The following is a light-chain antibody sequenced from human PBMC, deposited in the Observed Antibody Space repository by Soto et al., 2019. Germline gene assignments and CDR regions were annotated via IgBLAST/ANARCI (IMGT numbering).Light chain of an antibody. Sequence: EIVLTQSPGTLSLSPGERATLSCRASQSVSSSLAWYQQKPDQAPRLLIYGASIRAAGIPDRFSGSGSGTDFTLTISSLEPEDFALYCCQQYGTSPITFGQGTRLVIK. CDR2: GAS. V-gene: IGKV3-20*01. CDR3: QQYGTSPIT. J-gene: IGKJ5*01. CDR1: QSVSSS.